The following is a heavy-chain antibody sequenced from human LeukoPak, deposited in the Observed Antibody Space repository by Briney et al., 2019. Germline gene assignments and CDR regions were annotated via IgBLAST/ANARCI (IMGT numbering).Heavy chain of an antibody. CDR2: INPNSGGT. Sequence: ASVKVSCKASGYTFTSYDINWVRQAPGQGLEWMGRINPNSGGTNYAQKFQGRVTMTRDTSISTAYMELSRLRSDDTAVYYCARDLSRGSSGWYGYWGQGTLVTVSS. J-gene: IGHJ4*02. V-gene: IGHV1-2*06. D-gene: IGHD6-19*01. CDR3: ARDLSRGSSGWYGY. CDR1: GYTFTSYD.